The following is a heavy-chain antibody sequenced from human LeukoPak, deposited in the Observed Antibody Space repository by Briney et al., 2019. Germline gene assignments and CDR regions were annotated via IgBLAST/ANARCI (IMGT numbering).Heavy chain of an antibody. CDR3: ARVGVDSSGYYYVNAFDI. D-gene: IGHD3-22*01. J-gene: IGHJ3*02. V-gene: IGHV4-34*01. Sequence: SETLSLTCAISGGSFSGYYWSWIRQPPGKGLEWIGEINHSGSSNYNPSLKSRITISVDTSKNQFSLRLSSTTAADTAVYYCARVGVDSSGYYYVNAFDIWGQGTMATVSS. CDR1: GGSFSGYY. CDR2: INHSGSS.